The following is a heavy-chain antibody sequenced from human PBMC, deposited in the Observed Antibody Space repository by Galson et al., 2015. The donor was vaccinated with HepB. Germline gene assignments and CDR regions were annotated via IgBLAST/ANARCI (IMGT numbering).Heavy chain of an antibody. CDR3: LRVGRGNWYFDL. D-gene: IGHD3-16*01. CDR1: GYTLSSYG. Sequence: SVKVSCKASGYTLSSYGITWVRQAPGQGPEWMGWISPYNGNTNYAQKFQGRVTMTTVTSTSTAYMELGSLRSNDTAVYYCLRVGRGNWYFDLWGRGTLVTVSS. V-gene: IGHV1-18*04. CDR2: ISPYNGNT. J-gene: IGHJ2*01.